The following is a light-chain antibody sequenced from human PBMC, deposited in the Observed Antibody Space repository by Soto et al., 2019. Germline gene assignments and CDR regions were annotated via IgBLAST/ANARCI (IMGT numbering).Light chain of an antibody. V-gene: IGKV3-20*01. Sequence: EIVLTQSSGTLSLSPGERVTLSCRASQSVSSNYLAWYQQKSGQAPRLLIYRASTRATGIPDRFSGSGSGTDFRLIISRLEPEDSAVYYCQHYSASPLTFGGGNKLEIK. CDR1: QSVSSNY. CDR3: QHYSASPLT. J-gene: IGKJ4*01. CDR2: RAS.